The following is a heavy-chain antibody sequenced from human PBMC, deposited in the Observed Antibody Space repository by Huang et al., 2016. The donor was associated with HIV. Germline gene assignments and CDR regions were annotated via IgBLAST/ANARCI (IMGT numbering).Heavy chain of an antibody. CDR1: GFTFSSYW. D-gene: IGHD2-8*02. CDR2: INKDGSIT. Sequence: EVQLVESGGGLVQPGGSLRLSCAASGFTFSSYWMHWVRQAPGKGLVWLSRINKDGSITTDADSVKGRITISRDNARNTMYLQMTTLSAGDTAVYYCARHRSSGGVEEAFDIWGPGTLVTVAS. CDR3: ARHRSSGGVEEAFDI. J-gene: IGHJ3*02. V-gene: IGHV3-74*03.